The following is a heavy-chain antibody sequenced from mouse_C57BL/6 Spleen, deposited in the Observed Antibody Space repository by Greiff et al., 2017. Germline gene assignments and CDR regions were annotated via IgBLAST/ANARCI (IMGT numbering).Heavy chain of an antibody. CDR2: IHPNSGST. CDR1: GYTFTSYW. Sequence: VQLQQPGAELVKPGASVKLSCKASGYTFTSYWMHWVKQRPGQGLEWIGMIHPNSGSTNYNEKFKSKATLTVDKSSSTAYMQLSSLTSEDSAVYDCASEGYGNPFAYWGQGTLVTVSA. CDR3: ASEGYGNPFAY. J-gene: IGHJ3*01. D-gene: IGHD2-10*02. V-gene: IGHV1-64*01.